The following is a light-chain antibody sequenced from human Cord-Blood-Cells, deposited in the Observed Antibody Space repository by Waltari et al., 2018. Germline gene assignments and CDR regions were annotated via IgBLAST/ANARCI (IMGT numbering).Light chain of an antibody. CDR2: DVS. V-gene: IGLV2-14*01. J-gene: IGLJ1*01. CDR1: SSDVGGYNY. CDR3: SSYTSSSTLV. Sequence: QSALTQPASVSGSPGQSITISCTGTSSDVGGYNYVSCHQQHPGKAPKLMIYDVSNRPSGVSNRFSGSKSGNTASLTISGLQAEDEADYYCSSYTSSSTLVFGTGTKVTVL.